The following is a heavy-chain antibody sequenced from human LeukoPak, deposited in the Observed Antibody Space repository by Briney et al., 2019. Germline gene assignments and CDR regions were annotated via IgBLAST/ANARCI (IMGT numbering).Heavy chain of an antibody. Sequence: SETLSLTCTVSGGSVSSGSYYWSWIRQPPGKGLEWIGYIYYSGSTNYNPSLKSRVTISVDTSKNQFSLKLSSVTAADTAVYYCARGSDYYDSSVYFQHWGQGTLVTVSS. J-gene: IGHJ1*01. CDR2: IYYSGST. CDR1: GGSVSSGSYY. D-gene: IGHD3-22*01. CDR3: ARGSDYYDSSVYFQH. V-gene: IGHV4-61*01.